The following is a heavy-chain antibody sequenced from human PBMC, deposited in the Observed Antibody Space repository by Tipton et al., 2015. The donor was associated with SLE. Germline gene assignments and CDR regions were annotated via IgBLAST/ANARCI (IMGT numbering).Heavy chain of an antibody. Sequence: QSGAEVKKPGSSVKVSCKASGDTFSNYAISWVRQAPGQGLEWMGGIIPMFGTASYAQKFQGRVTITADESTTTAFMELSSLRSEDTAVYYCASSLRYCTGGVCYSYYYYYGMDVWGQGTTVTVSS. V-gene: IGHV1-69*01. J-gene: IGHJ6*02. D-gene: IGHD2-8*02. CDR2: IIPMFGTA. CDR1: GDTFSNYA. CDR3: ASSLRYCTGGVCYSYYYYYGMDV.